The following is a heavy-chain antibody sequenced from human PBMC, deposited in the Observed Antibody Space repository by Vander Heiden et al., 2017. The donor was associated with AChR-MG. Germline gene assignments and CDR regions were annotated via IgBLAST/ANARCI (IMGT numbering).Heavy chain of an antibody. CDR2: T. CDR3: AKDPSGGLRGYFDY. V-gene: IGHV3-23*01. Sequence: TFYADPVKCRFTISRDNSKSTLDLQMNSVGAEDTAVYYCAKDPSGGLRGYFDYWGQGTLVTVSS. J-gene: IGHJ4*02. D-gene: IGHD3-10*01.